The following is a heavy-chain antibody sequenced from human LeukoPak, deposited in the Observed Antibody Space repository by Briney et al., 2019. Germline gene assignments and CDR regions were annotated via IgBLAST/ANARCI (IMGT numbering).Heavy chain of an antibody. J-gene: IGHJ3*02. Sequence: SETLSLTCAVYGGSFSGYYWSWIRQPPGKGLEWIGEINHSGSTNYNPSLKSRVTISVDPSKNQFSLKLSSVTAADTAVYYCAREPLISSGSYNRAFDIWGQGTMVTVSS. D-gene: IGHD3-22*01. V-gene: IGHV4-34*01. CDR3: AREPLISSGSYNRAFDI. CDR2: INHSGST. CDR1: GGSFSGYY.